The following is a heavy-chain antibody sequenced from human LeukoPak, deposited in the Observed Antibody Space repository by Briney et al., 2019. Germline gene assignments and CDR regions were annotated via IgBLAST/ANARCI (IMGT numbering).Heavy chain of an antibody. Sequence: GGSLRLSCSGTGFTFSNYAMSWLRQAPGKGLEWVSVISGSGDTTEYADSVKGRFAISRDNSDNTVYLEMNRLRVEDTAVYYCARGGPSVKMIRGDFDHWGQGTLVTVSS. CDR1: GFTFSNYA. D-gene: IGHD3-10*01. CDR2: ISGSGDTT. V-gene: IGHV3-23*01. J-gene: IGHJ4*02. CDR3: ARGGPSVKMIRGDFDH.